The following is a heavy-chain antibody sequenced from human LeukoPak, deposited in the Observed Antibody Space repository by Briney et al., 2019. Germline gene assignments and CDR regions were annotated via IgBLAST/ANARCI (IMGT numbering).Heavy chain of an antibody. Sequence: SETLSLTCAVYGGSFSGDYWSWIRQPPGKGLEWIGEINHSGSTNYNPSLKSRVTISVDTSKNQFSLKLSSVTAADTAVYYCARGVLYSNYFDYWGQGTLVTVSS. CDR2: INHSGST. CDR1: GGSFSGDY. V-gene: IGHV4-34*01. D-gene: IGHD4-11*01. J-gene: IGHJ4*02. CDR3: ARGVLYSNYFDY.